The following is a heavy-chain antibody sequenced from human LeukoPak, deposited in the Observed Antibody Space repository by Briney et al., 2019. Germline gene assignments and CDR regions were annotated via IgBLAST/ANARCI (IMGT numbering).Heavy chain of an antibody. J-gene: IGHJ4*02. CDR2: IYWDDDK. CDR1: GFSVSTSGVG. Sequence: SGPTLVKPTQTLTLTCTFSGFSVSTSGVGVGWIRQPPGKALEWLAVIYWDDDKRYSPSLRSRLTITKDTSNNQVALIMTNMDPVDTATYYCARTSVDILATRFGAFHHWGQGTLVTVSS. D-gene: IGHD5-12*01. CDR3: ARTSVDILATRFGAFHH. V-gene: IGHV2-5*02.